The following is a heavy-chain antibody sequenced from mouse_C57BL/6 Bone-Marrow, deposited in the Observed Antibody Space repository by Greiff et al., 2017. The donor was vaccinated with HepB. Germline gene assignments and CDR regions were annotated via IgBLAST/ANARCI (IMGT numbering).Heavy chain of an antibody. Sequence: QVQLQQPGAELVKPGASVKLSCKASGYTFTSYWMHWVKQRPGQGLEWIGMIHPNSGSTNYNEKFKSKATLTVDKSSSTAYMQLSSLTSEDSAVYYCARGGGDGYYETDFDYWGQGTTLTVSS. CDR2: IHPNSGST. CDR3: ARGGGDGYYETDFDY. V-gene: IGHV1-64*01. J-gene: IGHJ2*01. D-gene: IGHD2-3*01. CDR1: GYTFTSYW.